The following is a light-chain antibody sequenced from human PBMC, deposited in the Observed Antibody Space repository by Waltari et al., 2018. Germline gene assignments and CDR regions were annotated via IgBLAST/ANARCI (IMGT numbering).Light chain of an antibody. Sequence: QLLLTQSPSASASLGASVKLTCTVSSGHSNYATAWHQQHPHKGPRYLMKVNSDRSHIKGDWIPDRVSGSSSGAGRYLTISSLQSGDEADYYCQTGGFGIWVFGGGTKLTVL. CDR3: QTGGFGIWV. V-gene: IGLV4-69*01. CDR1: SGHSNYA. CDR2: VNSDRSH. J-gene: IGLJ3*02.